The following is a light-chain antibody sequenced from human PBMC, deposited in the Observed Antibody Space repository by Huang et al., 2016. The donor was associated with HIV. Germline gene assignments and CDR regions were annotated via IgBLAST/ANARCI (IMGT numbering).Light chain of an antibody. CDR3: QQYNNWPPLT. Sequence: DIVMTQSTATLSVSPGERATLSCRASQRVSSNLAWYQQNPGQAPRLLIYGASTRATGIPARFSGSGSGTEFTLTISSLQSEDFAVYYCQQYNNWPPLTFGGGTKVEIK. CDR1: QRVSSN. J-gene: IGKJ4*01. V-gene: IGKV3-15*01. CDR2: GAS.